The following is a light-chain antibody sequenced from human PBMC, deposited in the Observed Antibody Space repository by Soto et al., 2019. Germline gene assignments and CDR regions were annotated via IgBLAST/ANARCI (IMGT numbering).Light chain of an antibody. J-gene: IGKJ5*01. CDR3: QQRANSPIT. CDR1: QNINSY. V-gene: IGKV3-11*01. Sequence: EIVLTQSPATLSLSPGERATLSCRASQNINSYLIWYQQKPGQAPRLLISDASTRAAGIPTWFSGSGSGTDYTLTISGLEPEDFAVYYCQQRANSPITFGKGTRLEIK. CDR2: DAS.